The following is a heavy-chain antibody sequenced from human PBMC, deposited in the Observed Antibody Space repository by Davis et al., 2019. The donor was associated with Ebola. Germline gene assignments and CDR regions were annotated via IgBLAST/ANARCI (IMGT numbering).Heavy chain of an antibody. D-gene: IGHD6-19*01. CDR1: GFSVSNYY. CDR3: VRDSQLNWFDP. Sequence: GESLKISCVASGFSVSNYYMSWVRQAPGKGLEWVSVMYSDGSTYYAESVKGRFTIPRDKLKNTVFLHVNTLRAEDTAVYYCVRDSQLNWFDPWGQGTLVTVSS. J-gene: IGHJ5*02. CDR2: MYSDGST. V-gene: IGHV3-53*01.